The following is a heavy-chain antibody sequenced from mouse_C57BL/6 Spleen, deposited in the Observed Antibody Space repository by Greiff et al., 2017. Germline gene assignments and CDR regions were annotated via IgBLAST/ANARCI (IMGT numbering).Heavy chain of an antibody. J-gene: IGHJ4*01. CDR2: IDPSDSDT. V-gene: IGHV1-52*01. CDR3: ARGGVLNAMDY. Sequence: QVQLQQPGAELVRPGSSVKLSCKASGYTFTSYWMHWVKQRPIPGLEWIGNIDPSDSDTHYNQKFKDKATLTVDKSSSTAYMQLSSLTSEDSAVYYSARGGVLNAMDYWGQGTSVTVSS. CDR1: GYTFTSYW.